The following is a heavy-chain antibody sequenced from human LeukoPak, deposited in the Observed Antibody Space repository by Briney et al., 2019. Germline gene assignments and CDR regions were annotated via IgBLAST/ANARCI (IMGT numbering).Heavy chain of an antibody. D-gene: IGHD1/OR15-1a*01. CDR1: DDSISSSSYY. J-gene: IGHJ5*01. CDR2: ILHSGSA. V-gene: IGHV4-39*07. Sequence: SETLSLTCTVSDDSISSSSYYWGWIRQPPGKGLEYIGNILHSGSAYYKPSLRSRVTLSLDTSGRQLSLKLTSDPAAETAVYYCARLQSGTMLDSWGQGTLVTVSS. CDR3: ARLQSGTMLDS.